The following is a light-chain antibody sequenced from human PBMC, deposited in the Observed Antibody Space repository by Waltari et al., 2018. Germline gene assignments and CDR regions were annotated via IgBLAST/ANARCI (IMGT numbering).Light chain of an antibody. CDR1: QSLFSTSNSKTY. Sequence: DIVMTQSPDFLAVSLGERATINCKSSQSLFSTSNSKTYISWYQQKPGQPPKLLIYWPSTRGSGVPDRFSGSGSWTDFTLTISSLQAEDVAVYYCHHYYIPPLTFGQGTRLEIK. CDR2: WPS. CDR3: HHYYIPPLT. V-gene: IGKV4-1*01. J-gene: IGKJ5*01.